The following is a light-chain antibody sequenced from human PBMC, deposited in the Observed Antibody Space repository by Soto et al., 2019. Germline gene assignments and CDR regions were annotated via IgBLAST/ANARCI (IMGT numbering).Light chain of an antibody. J-gene: IGKJ1*01. CDR2: GAS. Sequence: EIVMTQYPGTLSAYPGERATLSCRASQSITNNLAWYQQKPGQAPRLLIFGASIRATGIPPRFSGSGSGTEFTLTISSLQPEDFAVYYCQHYNNWPPWTFGQGTKVDIK. V-gene: IGKV3-15*01. CDR3: QHYNNWPPWT. CDR1: QSITNN.